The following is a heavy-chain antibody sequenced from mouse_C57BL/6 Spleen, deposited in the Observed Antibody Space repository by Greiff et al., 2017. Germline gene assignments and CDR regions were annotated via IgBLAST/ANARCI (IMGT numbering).Heavy chain of an antibody. J-gene: IGHJ2*01. D-gene: IGHD2-2*01. CDR1: GYTFTSYW. CDR3: ARVMVTYYFDY. V-gene: IGHV1-50*01. CDR2: IDPSDSYT. Sequence: VQLQQSGAELVKPGASVKLSCKASGYTFTSYWMQWVKQRPGQGLEWIGEIDPSDSYTNYNQKFKGKATLTVDTSSSTAYMQLSSLTSEDSAVYYCARVMVTYYFDYWGQGTTLTVSS.